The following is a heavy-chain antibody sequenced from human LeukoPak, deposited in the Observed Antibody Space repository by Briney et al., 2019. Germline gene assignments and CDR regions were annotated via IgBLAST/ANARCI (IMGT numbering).Heavy chain of an antibody. Sequence: GGSLRLSCTTSGFTFGDYAMSWVRQAPGKGLEWVSAISGSGGSTYYADSVKGRFTISRDNSKNTLYLQMNSLRAEDTAVCYCAKVQLELRGAYYFDYWGQGTLVTVSS. D-gene: IGHD1-1*01. V-gene: IGHV3-23*01. CDR1: GFTFGDYA. CDR3: AKVQLELRGAYYFDY. J-gene: IGHJ4*02. CDR2: ISGSGGST.